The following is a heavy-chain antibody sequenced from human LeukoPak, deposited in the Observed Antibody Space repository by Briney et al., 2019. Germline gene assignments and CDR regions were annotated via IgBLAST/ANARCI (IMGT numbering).Heavy chain of an antibody. D-gene: IGHD2-15*01. Sequence: PGGSLRLSCAASGFTVSSNYMSWVRQAPGKGLEYVSVISSNGGSRHYADSVKGRFTISRDNSKDTVYLQMASLRPEDMAVYYCARDKAAFYDESPRYHNYAMDVWGQGTTVTVSS. J-gene: IGHJ6*02. CDR1: GFTVSSNY. V-gene: IGHV3-64*02. CDR2: ISSNGGSR. CDR3: ARDKAAFYDESPRYHNYAMDV.